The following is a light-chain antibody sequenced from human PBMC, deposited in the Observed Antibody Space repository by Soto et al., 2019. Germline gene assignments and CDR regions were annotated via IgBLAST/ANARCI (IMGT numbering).Light chain of an antibody. Sequence: QSVLTQPASVSGSPGQSITISCTGTSSDVGAFNYVSRYLQYPGKAPKLMIYEVGNRPSGVSNRFSGSKSCNTASLTISGLQAEDEADYYCCSYASCSIYVFGTGTKLTVL. CDR1: SSDVGAFNY. J-gene: IGLJ1*01. CDR3: CSYASCSIYV. CDR2: EVG. V-gene: IGLV2-14*01.